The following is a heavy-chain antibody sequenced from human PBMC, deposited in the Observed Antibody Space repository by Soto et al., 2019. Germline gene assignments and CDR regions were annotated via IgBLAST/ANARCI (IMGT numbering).Heavy chain of an antibody. CDR3: ARARGVTNGYYYGMDV. V-gene: IGHV1-18*01. D-gene: IGHD4-17*01. J-gene: IGHJ6*02. CDR1: GYTFTSYG. Sequence: GASVKVSCKASGYTFTSYGIIWVRQAPGQGLEWMGWISAYNGNTNYAQKLQGRVTMTTDTSTSTAYMELRSLRSDDTAVYYCARARGVTNGYYYGMDVWGQGTTVTVS. CDR2: ISAYNGNT.